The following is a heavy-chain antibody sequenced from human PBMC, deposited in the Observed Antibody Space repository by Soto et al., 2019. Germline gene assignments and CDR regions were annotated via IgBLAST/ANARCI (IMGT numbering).Heavy chain of an antibody. Sequence: ESLKISCKGSGYSFTSYWISWVRQMPGKGLEWMGIIYPGDSDTRYSPSFQGQVTISADKSISTAYLQWSSLKASDTAMYYCASSGYSGYADLRGAFDIWGHGTMVTVSS. CDR3: ASSGYSGYADLRGAFDI. CDR1: GYSFTSYW. D-gene: IGHD5-12*01. J-gene: IGHJ3*02. V-gene: IGHV5-51*01. CDR2: IYPGDSDT.